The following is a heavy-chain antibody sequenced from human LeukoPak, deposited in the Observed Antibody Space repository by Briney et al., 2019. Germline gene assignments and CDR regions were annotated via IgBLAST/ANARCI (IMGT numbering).Heavy chain of an antibody. CDR3: AKDLGVTGYYYYYMDV. CDR2: ISGSGGST. V-gene: IGHV3-23*01. CDR1: GFTFSSYA. Sequence: PGGSLRLSCAASGFTFSSYAMSWVRQARGKGLEWVSAISGSGGSTYYADSVKGRLTISRDNTKNTLYLQMNRLRAEDTAVYYCAKDLGVTGYYYYYMDVWGKGTTVTVSS. D-gene: IGHD4-11*01. J-gene: IGHJ6*03.